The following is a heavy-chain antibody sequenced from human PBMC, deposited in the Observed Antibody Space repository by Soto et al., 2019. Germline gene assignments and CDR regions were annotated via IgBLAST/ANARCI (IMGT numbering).Heavy chain of an antibody. Sequence: SVKVSCKASGGTFSSYAISWVRQAPGQGLEWMGGIIPIFGTANYAQKFQGRVTITADESTSTAYMELSSLRSEDTAVYYCANYKVVPAAYWFDPWGQGTLVTVSS. J-gene: IGHJ5*02. D-gene: IGHD2-2*01. CDR2: IIPIFGTA. CDR1: GGTFSSYA. CDR3: ANYKVVPAAYWFDP. V-gene: IGHV1-69*13.